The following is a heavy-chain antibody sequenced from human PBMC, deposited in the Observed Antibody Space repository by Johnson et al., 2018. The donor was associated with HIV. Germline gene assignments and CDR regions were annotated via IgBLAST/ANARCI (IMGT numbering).Heavy chain of an antibody. CDR2: ISYDGSNK. CDR3: ARDQRGGYSYGDAFDF. V-gene: IGHV3-30*03. Sequence: VQLVESGGGVVQPGRSLRLSCAVSGFTFRSYGVHWVRQAPGKGLEWVAVISYDGSNKYYADSVKGRFTISRDNSKNTLYLQMNTLRAEDTAVYYCARDQRGGYSYGDAFDFWGQGTVVSVST. CDR1: GFTFRSYG. J-gene: IGHJ3*01. D-gene: IGHD5-18*01.